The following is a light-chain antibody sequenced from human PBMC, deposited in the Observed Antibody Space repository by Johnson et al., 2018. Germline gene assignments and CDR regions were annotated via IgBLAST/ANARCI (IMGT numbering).Light chain of an antibody. V-gene: IGLV1-51*02. CDR2: ETN. CDR1: SSNIGNNY. J-gene: IGLJ1*01. CDR3: GTWDSSLSAGNV. Sequence: QSVLTQPPSVSAAPGQKVTISCSGSSSNIGNNYVSWYQQLPGTAPKLLIYETNKRPSGIPDRFSGSKSGTSATLVITGLQPGDEADYYCGTWDSSLSAGNVFGTGTKVTVL.